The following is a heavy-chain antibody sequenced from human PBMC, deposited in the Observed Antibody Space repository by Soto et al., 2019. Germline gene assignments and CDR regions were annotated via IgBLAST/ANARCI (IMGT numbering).Heavy chain of an antibody. CDR1: VYNIDNME. CDR3: ARLLGRSYSFRHHYALDV. Sequence: GGSLRLACAPSVYNIDNMETAWVRQAPGKGLEWRSVMFVGYDPYGADCGKGRLTVSRDNSENTVYFEMNSLRAEDTALYYCARLLGRSYSFRHHYALDVWGQGTTGTVS. CDR2: MFVGYDP. V-gene: IGHV3-53*01. D-gene: IGHD3-16*01. J-gene: IGHJ6*02.